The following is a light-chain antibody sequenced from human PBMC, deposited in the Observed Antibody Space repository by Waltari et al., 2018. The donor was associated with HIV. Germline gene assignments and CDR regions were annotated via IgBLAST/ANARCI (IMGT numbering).Light chain of an antibody. J-gene: IGLJ1*01. CDR3: YSYAGSNTLYV. CDR1: SSDPGGYNY. Sequence: SALTQPASVPGSPGQSCTIAGPPTSSDPGGYNYLSRYQQHPGEVPKVIIYYVTKRPSGVSNRFSGSKSGNTASLTISGLQAEDEADYYCYSYAGSNTLYVFGTGTKVTVL. V-gene: IGLV2-14*03. CDR2: YVT.